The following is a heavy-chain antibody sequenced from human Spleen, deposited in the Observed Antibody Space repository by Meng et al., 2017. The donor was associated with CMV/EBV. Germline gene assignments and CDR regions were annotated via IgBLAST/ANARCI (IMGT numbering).Heavy chain of an antibody. Sequence: GESLKISCTASGFTFGDYAMSWVRQAPGKGLEWISYISSTGHTIYYADSVRGRFTVSRDNAKNSLYLQMSSLRTDDTAVYYCARDGWREYQVQAHGWSDYWGQGTLVTVSS. CDR1: GFTFGDYA. CDR3: ARDGWREYQVQAHGWSDY. J-gene: IGHJ4*02. V-gene: IGHV3-48*03. D-gene: IGHD6-19*01. CDR2: ISSTGHTI.